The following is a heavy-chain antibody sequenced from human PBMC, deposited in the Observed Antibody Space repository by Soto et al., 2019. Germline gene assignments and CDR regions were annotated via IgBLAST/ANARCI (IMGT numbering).Heavy chain of an antibody. Sequence: TSETLSLTCTVSGGSISSGDYYWSWIRQPPGKGLEWIGYIYYSGSTYYNPSLKSRVTISVDTSKNQFSLKLSSVTAADTAVYYCARSSGAAMDPCFDYWGQGTLVTVSS. CDR3: ARSSGAAMDPCFDY. D-gene: IGHD5-18*01. V-gene: IGHV4-30-4*01. J-gene: IGHJ4*02. CDR2: IYYSGST. CDR1: GGSISSGDYY.